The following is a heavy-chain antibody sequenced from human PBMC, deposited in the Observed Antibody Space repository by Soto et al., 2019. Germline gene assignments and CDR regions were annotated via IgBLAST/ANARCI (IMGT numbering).Heavy chain of an antibody. CDR3: ARDGPYSRTRTGYYYYYGMDV. CDR2: ISAYNGNT. CDR1: GYTFTSCG. D-gene: IGHD6-13*01. Sequence: QVQLVQSGAEVKKPGASVKVSCKASGYTFTSCGISWVRQAPGQGLEWMGWISAYNGNTNYAQKLQGRVTMTTDTSTSTAYMELRSLRSDDTAVYYCARDGPYSRTRTGYYYYYGMDVWGQGTTVTVSS. V-gene: IGHV1-18*01. J-gene: IGHJ6*02.